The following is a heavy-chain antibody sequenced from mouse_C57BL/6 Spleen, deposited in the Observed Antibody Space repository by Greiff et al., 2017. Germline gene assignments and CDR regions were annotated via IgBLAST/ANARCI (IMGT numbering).Heavy chain of an antibody. CDR2: INPNYGTT. CDR1: GYSFTDYN. J-gene: IGHJ1*03. V-gene: IGHV1-39*01. D-gene: IGHD1-1*01. Sequence: VQLQQSGPELVKPGASVKISCKASGYSFTDYNMNWVKQSTGKSLEWIGVINPNYGTTSYNQKFKGKATLTVDTSSSTAYMQLNSLTSEDSAVYDCARGATVVAVGYFDVWGTGTTVTVSS. CDR3: ARGATVVAVGYFDV.